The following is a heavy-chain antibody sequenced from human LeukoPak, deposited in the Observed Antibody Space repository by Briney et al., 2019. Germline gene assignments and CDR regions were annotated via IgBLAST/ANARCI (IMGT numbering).Heavy chain of an antibody. D-gene: IGHD1-26*01. CDR1: GGSFSGYY. V-gene: IGHV4-34*01. CDR2: INHSGST. J-gene: IGHJ4*02. Sequence: SETLPLTCAVYGGSFSGYYWSWIRQPPGKGLEWIGEINHSGSTNYNPSLKSRVTISVDTSKNQFSLKLNSVTAADTAVYYCARHYSGSYSPFDNWGQGTLVSVSS. CDR3: ARHYSGSYSPFDN.